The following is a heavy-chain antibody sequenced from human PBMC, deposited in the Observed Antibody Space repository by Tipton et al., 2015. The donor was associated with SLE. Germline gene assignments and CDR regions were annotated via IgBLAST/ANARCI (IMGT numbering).Heavy chain of an antibody. CDR1: GGSFSVYY. J-gene: IGHJ4*02. Sequence: TLSLTCAVHGGSFSVYYWSWIRQSPEKGLEWIGSISYSGATSYNPSLKSRVTISVDTSKNHFSLSLISVTAADTAVYYCARLTPWGYDYWGPGALVTVSS. CDR3: ARLTPWGYDY. CDR2: ISYSGAT. V-gene: IGHV4-34*01. D-gene: IGHD7-27*01.